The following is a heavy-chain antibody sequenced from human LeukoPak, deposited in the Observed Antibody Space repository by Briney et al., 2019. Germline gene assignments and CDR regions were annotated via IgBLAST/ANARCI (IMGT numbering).Heavy chain of an antibody. CDR1: GFTFSSYA. V-gene: IGHV3-23*01. D-gene: IGHD3-10*01. Sequence: PGGSLRLSCAASGFTFSSYAMSWVRQAPGKGLEWVSAISGSGGSTYYADSVKGRFTISRDSSKNTLYLQMNSLRAEDTAVYYCAKDRKSVLLWFGEFGYWGQGTLVTVSS. CDR3: AKDRKSVLLWFGEFGY. J-gene: IGHJ4*02. CDR2: ISGSGGST.